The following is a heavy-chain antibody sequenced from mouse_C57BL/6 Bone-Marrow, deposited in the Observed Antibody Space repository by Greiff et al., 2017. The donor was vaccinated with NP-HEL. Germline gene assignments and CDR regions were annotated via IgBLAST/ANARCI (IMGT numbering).Heavy chain of an antibody. J-gene: IGHJ2*01. CDR3: AQTAQATRGYYFDY. D-gene: IGHD3-2*02. CDR2: IYPGDGDT. V-gene: IGHV1-82*01. Sequence: QVQLKESGPELVKPGAPVKISCKTSGYAFSSSWMNWVKQRPGKGLEWIGRIYPGDGDTNYNGKFKGKATLTADKSSSTAYMQLSSLTSEDSAVYFCAQTAQATRGYYFDYWGQGTTLTVSS. CDR1: GYAFSSSW.